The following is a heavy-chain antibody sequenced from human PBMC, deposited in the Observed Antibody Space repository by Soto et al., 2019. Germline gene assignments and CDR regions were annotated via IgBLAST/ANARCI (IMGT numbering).Heavy chain of an antibody. D-gene: IGHD3-9*01. CDR1: GGSISSYY. V-gene: IGHV4-59*12. Sequence: SETLSLTCTVSGGSISSYYWSWIRQPPGKGLEWIGYIYYSGSTYYNPSLKSRVTISVDTSKNQFSLKLSSVTAADTAVYYCARETSTYDILTGYKNWFDPWGQGTLVTVSS. CDR3: ARETSTYDILTGYKNWFDP. J-gene: IGHJ5*02. CDR2: IYYSGST.